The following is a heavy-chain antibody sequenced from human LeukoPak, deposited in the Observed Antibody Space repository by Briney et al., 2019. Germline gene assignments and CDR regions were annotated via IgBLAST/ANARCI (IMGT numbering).Heavy chain of an antibody. Sequence: GGSLRLSCAASGFTFSSYAMSWVRQAPGQGLEWISSISGSGGSTYYAESVKGRFTISRDNSKNTPYLQMNSLRAEDTAVYYCAKDLAAGCYDFDYWGQGTLVTVSS. CDR2: ISGSGGST. CDR3: AKDLAAGCYDFDY. D-gene: IGHD4/OR15-4a*01. CDR1: GFTFSSYA. V-gene: IGHV3-23*01. J-gene: IGHJ4*02.